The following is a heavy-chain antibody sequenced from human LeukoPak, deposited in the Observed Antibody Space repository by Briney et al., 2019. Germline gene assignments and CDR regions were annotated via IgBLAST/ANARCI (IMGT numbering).Heavy chain of an antibody. J-gene: IGHJ5*01. CDR2: ITYDGSTR. V-gene: IGHV3-30*03. CDR1: GFTFNSYG. Sequence: GGSLRLSCVGSGFTFNSYGMHWVRQAPGEGLQWVAAITYDGSTRYHADSVKGRFTISRDNSKDTLYLQMNSLKIEDTATYYCARVRRYSQYESSGYYADSWGQGTLVTVSS. D-gene: IGHD3-22*01. CDR3: ARVRRYSQYESSGYYADS.